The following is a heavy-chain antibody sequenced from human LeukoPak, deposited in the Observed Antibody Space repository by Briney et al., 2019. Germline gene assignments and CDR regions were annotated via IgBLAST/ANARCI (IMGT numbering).Heavy chain of an antibody. D-gene: IGHD5-18*01. Sequence: GASVEVSCKASGYTFTSYDINWVRQATGQGLEWMGWMNPNSGNTGYAQKFQGRVTMTRNTSISTAYMELSSLRSEDTAVYYCARVREVDFGGSYGPDYYYYYGMDVWGQGTTVTVSS. CDR1: GYTFTSYD. J-gene: IGHJ6*02. CDR2: MNPNSGNT. CDR3: ARVREVDFGGSYGPDYYYYYGMDV. V-gene: IGHV1-8*01.